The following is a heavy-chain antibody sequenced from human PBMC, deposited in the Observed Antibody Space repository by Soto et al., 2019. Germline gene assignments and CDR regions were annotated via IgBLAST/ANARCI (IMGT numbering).Heavy chain of an antibody. CDR1: GGSISSSSYY. J-gene: IGHJ4*02. V-gene: IGHV4-39*01. Sequence: QLQLQESGPGLVKPSETLSLTCTVSGGSISSSSYYWGWIRQPPGKGLEWIGSIYYSGSTYYNPSLKSRVTISVDTSKNQFSLKLSSVTAADTAVYYCARLEDLFYDYVWGSYRDPVNWGQGTLVTVSS. D-gene: IGHD3-16*02. CDR2: IYYSGST. CDR3: ARLEDLFYDYVWGSYRDPVN.